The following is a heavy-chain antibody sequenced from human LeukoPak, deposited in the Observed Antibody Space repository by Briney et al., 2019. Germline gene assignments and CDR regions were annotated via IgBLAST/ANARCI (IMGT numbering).Heavy chain of an antibody. CDR1: GFTFDDYA. Sequence: GGSLRLSCAASGFTFDDYAMHWVRQAPGKGLEWVSGISWNSGSIGCADSVKGRFTISRDNAKNSLYLQMNSLRAEDTALYYCAKGNWFDPWGQGTLVTVSS. CDR2: ISWNSGSI. CDR3: AKGNWFDP. V-gene: IGHV3-9*01. J-gene: IGHJ5*02.